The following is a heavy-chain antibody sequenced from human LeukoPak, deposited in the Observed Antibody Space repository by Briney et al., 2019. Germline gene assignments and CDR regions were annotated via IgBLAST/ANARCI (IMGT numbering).Heavy chain of an antibody. D-gene: IGHD4-23*01. V-gene: IGHV3-30*18. CDR1: GFTFSSYG. Sequence: GRSLRLSCAASGFTFSSYGMHWVRQAPGKGLEWVAVISYDGNIKNYADSVKGRFTISRDTSKSTLDLQMNSLRGEDTAVYYCAKDLRSYVGNSPFDNWGKGTLVFFSS. CDR3: AKDLRSYVGNSPFDN. J-gene: IGHJ4*02. CDR2: ISYDGNIK.